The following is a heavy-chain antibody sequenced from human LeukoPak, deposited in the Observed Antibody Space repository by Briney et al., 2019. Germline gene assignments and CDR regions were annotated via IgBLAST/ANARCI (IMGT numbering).Heavy chain of an antibody. V-gene: IGHV1-69*13. J-gene: IGHJ5*02. CDR3: ARVGCSSTSCLPPYNWFDP. CDR2: IIPIFGTA. D-gene: IGHD2-2*01. CDR1: GGTFSSYA. Sequence: SVKVSCKASGGTFSSYAISWVRQAPGQGLEWMGGIIPIFGTANYAQKFQGRVTITADESTSTAYMELSSLRSEDTAVYYCARVGCSSTSCLPPYNWFDPWGQGTLVTVSS.